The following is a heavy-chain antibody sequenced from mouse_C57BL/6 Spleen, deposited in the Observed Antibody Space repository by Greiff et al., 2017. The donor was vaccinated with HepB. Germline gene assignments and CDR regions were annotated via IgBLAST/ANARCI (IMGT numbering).Heavy chain of an antibody. Sequence: EVKLQQSGPELVKPGASVKISCKASGYTFTDYYMNWVKQSHGKSLEWIGDINPNNGGTSYNQKFKGKATLTVDKSSSTAYMELRSLTSEDSAVYYCARGYYYGSSYGWYFDVWGTGTTVTVSS. CDR3: ARGYYYGSSYGWYFDV. V-gene: IGHV1-26*01. D-gene: IGHD1-1*01. J-gene: IGHJ1*03. CDR2: INPNNGGT. CDR1: GYTFTDYY.